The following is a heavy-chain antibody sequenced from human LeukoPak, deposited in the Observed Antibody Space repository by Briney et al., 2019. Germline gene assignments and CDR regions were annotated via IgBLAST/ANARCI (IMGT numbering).Heavy chain of an antibody. CDR1: GFTFSVYY. D-gene: IGHD5-18*01. V-gene: IGHV3-11*03. Sequence: GGSLRLSCAASGFTFSVYYMNWIRQAPGEELEWVSSISGSSSYINYADSVKGRFTISRDNAKSSLYLQMNSLRAEDTAVYYCGRSRLGYAYVYWGQGTLVTVSS. CDR3: GRSRLGYAYVY. CDR2: ISGSSSYI. J-gene: IGHJ4*02.